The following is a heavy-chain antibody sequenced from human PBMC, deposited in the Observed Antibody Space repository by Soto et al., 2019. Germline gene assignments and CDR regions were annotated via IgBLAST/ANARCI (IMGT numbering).Heavy chain of an antibody. Sequence: GGSLRHSCAASGFTFSSYSMNWVRQAPGKGLEWVSSISSSSSYIYYADSVKGRFTISRDNAKNSLYLQMNSLRAEDTAVYYCARDSEATAYGDNEFDYWGQGTLVTVSS. CDR1: GFTFSSYS. V-gene: IGHV3-21*01. J-gene: IGHJ4*02. CDR3: ARDSEATAYGDNEFDY. D-gene: IGHD4-17*01. CDR2: ISSSSSYI.